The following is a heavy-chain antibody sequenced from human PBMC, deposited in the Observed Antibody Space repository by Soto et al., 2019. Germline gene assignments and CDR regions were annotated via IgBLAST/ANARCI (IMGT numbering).Heavy chain of an antibody. D-gene: IGHD6-19*01. CDR2: IIPIFGTA. CDR3: ARDPRIAVAGWNY. CDR1: GGTFSSYA. V-gene: IGHV1-69*13. Sequence: GALVKVSCKASGGTFSSYAISWVRQAPGQGLEWMGGIIPIFGTANYAQKFQGRVTITADESTSTAYMELNSLRAEDTAVYYCARDPRIAVAGWNYWGQGTLVTVSS. J-gene: IGHJ4*02.